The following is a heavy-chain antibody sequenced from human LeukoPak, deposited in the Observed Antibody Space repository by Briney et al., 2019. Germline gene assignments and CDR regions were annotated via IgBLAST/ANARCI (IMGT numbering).Heavy chain of an antibody. D-gene: IGHD2-2*01. J-gene: IGHJ6*03. V-gene: IGHV4-59*12. Sequence: SETLSLTCTVSGGSISSYYWSWIRQPPGKGLEWIGYIYYSGSTNYSPSLKSRVTISVDRSKNQFSLKLSSVTAADTAVYYCARVECSSTSCYSDYYYYYMDVWGKGTTVTVSS. CDR2: IYYSGST. CDR1: GGSISSYY. CDR3: ARVECSSTSCYSDYYYYYMDV.